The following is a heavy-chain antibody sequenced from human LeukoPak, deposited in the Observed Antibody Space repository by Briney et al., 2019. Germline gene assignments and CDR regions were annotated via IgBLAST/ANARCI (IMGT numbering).Heavy chain of an antibody. CDR1: GYSFTSYW. J-gene: IGHJ4*02. CDR3: ARNDYLWGSYRAFDY. Sequence: GESLKISCKGSGYSFTSYWIGWVRQMPGKGLEWMGTIYPGDSDTRYSPSFQGQVTISADKSISTAYLQWSSLKASDTAMYFCARNDYLWGSYRAFDYWGQGTLVTVSS. CDR2: IYPGDSDT. V-gene: IGHV5-51*01. D-gene: IGHD3-16*02.